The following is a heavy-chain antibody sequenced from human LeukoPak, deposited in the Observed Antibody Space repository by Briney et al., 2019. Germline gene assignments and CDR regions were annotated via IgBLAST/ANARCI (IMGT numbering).Heavy chain of an antibody. J-gene: IGHJ4*02. CDR2: IKQDGSDK. CDR1: GFTFSMFW. Sequence: GGSLRLSCAASGFTFSMFWMNWVRQAPGKGLEWGAEIKQDGSDKNYVASVKGRFIISRDNAKNSLYLQMNSLRAEDTAVYYCARGYCSGSRCSRSYWGQGTLVTVSS. V-gene: IGHV3-7*01. D-gene: IGHD2-2*01. CDR3: ARGYCSGSRCSRSY.